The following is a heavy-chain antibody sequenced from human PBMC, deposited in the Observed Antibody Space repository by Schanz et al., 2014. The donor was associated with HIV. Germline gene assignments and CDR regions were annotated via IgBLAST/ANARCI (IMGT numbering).Heavy chain of an antibody. D-gene: IGHD3-3*01. V-gene: IGHV1-18*01. CDR1: GYTFTRYS. CDR3: XXXGVFPGGY. Sequence: QMHLVQSGXXXRKPGASVKVXCKASGYTFTRYSVSWVRQAPGQGLEWMGWISGSNGDTNTAQKWQGRLTLTADIXXXXXXXXXXXXXXXXXXVXXXXXXGVFPGGYWGQGTLVTVSS. CDR2: ISGSNGDT. J-gene: IGHJ4*02.